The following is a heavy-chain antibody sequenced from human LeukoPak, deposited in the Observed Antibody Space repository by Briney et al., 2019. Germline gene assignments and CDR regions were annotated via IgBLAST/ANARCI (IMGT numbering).Heavy chain of an antibody. J-gene: IGHJ4*02. CDR2: INHSGST. D-gene: IGHD6-19*01. CDR3: ASLLRLAVAEFYFDY. Sequence: SETLSLTCAVYGGSFSGYYWSWIRQPPGKGLEWIGEINHSGSTNYNPSLKSRVTISVDTSKNQFSLKLSSVTAADTAVYYCASLLRLAVAEFYFDYWGQGTLVTVSS. CDR1: GGSFSGYY. V-gene: IGHV4-34*01.